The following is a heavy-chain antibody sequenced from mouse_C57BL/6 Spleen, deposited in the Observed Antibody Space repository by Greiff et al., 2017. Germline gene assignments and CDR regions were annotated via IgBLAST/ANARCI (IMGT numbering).Heavy chain of an antibody. V-gene: IGHV3-6*01. CDR3: ARDPDYYGSSYYFDY. Sequence: ESGPGLVKPSPSLSLTCSVTGYSITSGYYWNWIRQFPGNKLEWMGYISYDGSNNYNPSLKNRISITRDTSKNQFFLKLNSVTTEDTATYYCARDPDYYGSSYYFDYWGQGTTLTVSS. J-gene: IGHJ2*01. D-gene: IGHD1-1*01. CDR2: ISYDGSN. CDR1: GYSITSGYY.